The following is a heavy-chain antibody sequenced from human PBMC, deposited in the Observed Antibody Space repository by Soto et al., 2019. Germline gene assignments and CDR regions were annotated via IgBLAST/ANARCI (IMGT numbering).Heavy chain of an antibody. Sequence: GASVKVSCKASGYTFTGYYMHWVRQAPGQGLEWMGWINPNSGGTNYAQKFQGGVTMTRDTSISTAYMELSRLRSDDTAVYYCARDYGSSSYYYYGMDVWGQGTTVTVSS. CDR2: INPNSGGT. V-gene: IGHV1-2*02. CDR1: GYTFTGYY. J-gene: IGHJ6*02. D-gene: IGHD6-6*01. CDR3: ARDYGSSSYYYYGMDV.